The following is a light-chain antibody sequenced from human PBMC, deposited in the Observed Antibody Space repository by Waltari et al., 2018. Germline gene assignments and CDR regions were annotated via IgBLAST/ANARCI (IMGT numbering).Light chain of an antibody. CDR2: DAS. CDR3: QQRSNWPRT. CDR1: QNIGSY. J-gene: IGKJ2*01. V-gene: IGKV3-11*01. Sequence: IVLTQSPATLSLSPGDSATISCRASQNIGSYLAWYQQKPGQPPRVLIYDASTRATGIPARFSGSGSGADFALTISSLEPDDFAVYYCQQRSNWPRTFGQGTKLEIK.